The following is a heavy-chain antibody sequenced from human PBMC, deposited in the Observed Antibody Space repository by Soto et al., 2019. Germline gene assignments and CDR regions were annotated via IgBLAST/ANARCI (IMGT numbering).Heavy chain of an antibody. J-gene: IGHJ5*02. CDR1: GGTISGYY. D-gene: IGHD3-3*01. Sequence: PSETLSLTCIVSGGTISGYYWTWIRQPAGKGREWIGRIYSSGTTKYNPSLQSRVTMSLDTSNNQFSLRLTSVTAADTAVYYCARGKRFSDSFDPWGQGTLVTVSS. V-gene: IGHV4-4*07. CDR2: IYSSGTT. CDR3: ARGKRFSDSFDP.